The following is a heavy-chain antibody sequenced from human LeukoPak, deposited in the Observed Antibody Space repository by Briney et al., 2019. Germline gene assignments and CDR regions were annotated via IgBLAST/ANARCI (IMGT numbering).Heavy chain of an antibody. CDR3: AKEGAALFDY. CDR2: ISWNSGSI. CDR1: GFTFDDYA. Sequence: PGRSLRLSCAASGFTFDDYAMHWVRQAPGKGLEWVSGISWNSGSIGHADSVKGRFTISRDNAKNSLYLQMNSLRAEDTALYYCAKEGAALFDYWGQGTLVTVSS. D-gene: IGHD1-26*01. V-gene: IGHV3-9*01. J-gene: IGHJ4*02.